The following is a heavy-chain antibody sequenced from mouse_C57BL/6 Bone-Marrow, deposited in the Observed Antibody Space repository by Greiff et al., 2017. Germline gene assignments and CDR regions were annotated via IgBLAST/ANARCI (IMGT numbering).Heavy chain of an antibody. CDR1: GYTFTSYW. Sequence: VQLQQPGAELVMPGASVKLSCKASGYTFTSYWMHWVKQRPGQGLEWIGEIDPSDSYTNYNQKFKGKSTLTVDKSSSTAYMQLSSLTSEDSAVYYCASVGSYYYGSSYGFAYWGQGTLVTVSA. V-gene: IGHV1-69*01. D-gene: IGHD1-1*01. J-gene: IGHJ3*01. CDR3: ASVGSYYYGSSYGFAY. CDR2: IDPSDSYT.